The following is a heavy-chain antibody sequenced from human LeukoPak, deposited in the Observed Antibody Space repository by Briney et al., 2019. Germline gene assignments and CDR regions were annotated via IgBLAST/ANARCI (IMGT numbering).Heavy chain of an antibody. CDR1: GFTFSSYW. Sequence: GGSLRLSCAASGFTFSSYWMSWVPQAQGKGLEWVANIKQDGSEKYYVDSVKGRFTISRDNAKNSLYLQMNSLRAEDTAVYYCARLYCSGGSCYVDYWGQGTLVTVSS. J-gene: IGHJ4*02. V-gene: IGHV3-7*01. CDR3: ARLYCSGGSCYVDY. D-gene: IGHD2-15*01. CDR2: IKQDGSEK.